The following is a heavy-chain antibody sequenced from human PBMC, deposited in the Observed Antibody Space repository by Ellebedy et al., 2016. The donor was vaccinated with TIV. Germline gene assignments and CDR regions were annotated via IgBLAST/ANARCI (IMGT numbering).Heavy chain of an antibody. D-gene: IGHD3-10*01. J-gene: IGHJ4*02. CDR1: GYTFSRYG. CDR3: ARGLEGSGNSFLDY. CDR2: ISGYNGNT. Sequence: ASVKVSXXASGYTFSRYGIHWVRPAPGQGLEWMGWISGYNGNTGYAQNLQGRATMTTDASTYTAYMELRSLRSDDTAVFYCARGLEGSGNSFLDYWGQGSLVTVSS. V-gene: IGHV1-18*01.